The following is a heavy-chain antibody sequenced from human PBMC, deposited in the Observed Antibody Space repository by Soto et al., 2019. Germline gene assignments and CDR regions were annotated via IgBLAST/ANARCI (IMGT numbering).Heavy chain of an antibody. J-gene: IGHJ4*02. Sequence: GASVKVSCEASGYTFTSNEIYWARQAPGQGLEWMGIINPSGGSTTYAQKFQGRVTMTRDTSTSTVYMELSSLRSEDTAVYYCARDRRDGYNTFDYWGQGTLVTVSS. V-gene: IGHV1-46*01. CDR2: INPSGGST. CDR3: ARDRRDGYNTFDY. D-gene: IGHD5-12*01. CDR1: GYTFTSNE.